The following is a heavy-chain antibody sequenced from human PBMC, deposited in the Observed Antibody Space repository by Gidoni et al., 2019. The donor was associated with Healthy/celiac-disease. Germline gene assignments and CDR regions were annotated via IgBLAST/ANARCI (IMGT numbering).Heavy chain of an antibody. V-gene: IGHV3-23*04. CDR1: GFTFSSYA. CDR2: ISGSGGST. D-gene: IGHD2-21*02. Sequence: EVQLVESGGGLVQPGVSLRLSCAASGFTFSSYAMRWVGQAPGKGLEWVSAISGSGGSTYYAASVKGRFTISRDNSKNTLYLQMNSLRAEDTAVYYCAKAWCGGDCAGGSGRYYYYYYGMDVWGQGTTVTVSS. J-gene: IGHJ6*02. CDR3: AKAWCGGDCAGGSGRYYYYYYGMDV.